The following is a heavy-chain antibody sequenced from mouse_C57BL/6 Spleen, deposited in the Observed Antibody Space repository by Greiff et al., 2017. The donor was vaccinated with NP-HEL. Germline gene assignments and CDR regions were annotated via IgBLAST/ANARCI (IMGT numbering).Heavy chain of an antibody. D-gene: IGHD2-10*01. J-gene: IGHJ3*01. CDR1: GYAFSSYW. CDR3: ARGTYYCNYVGFAY. V-gene: IGHV1-80*01. CDR2: IYPGDGDT. Sequence: VQLQQSGAELVKPGASVKISCKASGYAFSSYWMNWVKQRPGKGLEWIGQIYPGDGDTNYNGKFKGKATLTADKSSSTAYMQLSSLTSEDAAVYFCARGTYYCNYVGFAYWGQGTLVTVSA.